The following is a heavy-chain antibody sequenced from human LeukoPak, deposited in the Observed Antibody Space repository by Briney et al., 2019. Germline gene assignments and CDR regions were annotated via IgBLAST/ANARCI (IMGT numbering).Heavy chain of an antibody. D-gene: IGHD3-10*01. CDR2: ISGSGDNI. Sequence: GGSLRLSCAASGFTFSDYYMSWIRQAPGKGLEWLSYISGSGDNIYYADSVKGRFTISRDNTKNSLYLQMNSLRAEDTAVYYCARGGLGMVRGVNYWGQGTLVTVSS. J-gene: IGHJ4*02. V-gene: IGHV3-11*01. CDR3: ARGGLGMVRGVNY. CDR1: GFTFSDYY.